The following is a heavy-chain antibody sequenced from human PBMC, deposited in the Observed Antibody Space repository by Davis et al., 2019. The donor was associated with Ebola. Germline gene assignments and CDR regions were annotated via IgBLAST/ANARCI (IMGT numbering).Heavy chain of an antibody. CDR1: GYSFTNYW. J-gene: IGHJ6*02. CDR2: ISPGDSDT. D-gene: IGHD4-17*01. CDR3: ARLGMTTGAEGHGMDV. Sequence: KVSCKGSGYSFTNYWIGWVRQMPGKGLEWMGIISPGDSDTRYSPSFQGQVTISADKSINTAYLQWSSLKASDTAMYYCARLGMTTGAEGHGMDVWGQGTTVTVSS. V-gene: IGHV5-51*01.